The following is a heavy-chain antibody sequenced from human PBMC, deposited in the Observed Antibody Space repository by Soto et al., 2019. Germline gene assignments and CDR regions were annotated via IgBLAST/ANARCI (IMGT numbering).Heavy chain of an antibody. Sequence: SQTLSLTCAISGNSVSSSSVTWNWIRQSPSRGLEWLGRTYYRSKWYNDYAESVKSRITINPDTSKNQFSLHLNSVTPEDTAVYYCVRLIGNSWLDFWGQGSLVTVSS. CDR3: VRLIGNSWLDF. J-gene: IGHJ5*01. V-gene: IGHV6-1*01. CDR2: TYYRSKWYN. D-gene: IGHD1-26*01. CDR1: GNSVSSSSVT.